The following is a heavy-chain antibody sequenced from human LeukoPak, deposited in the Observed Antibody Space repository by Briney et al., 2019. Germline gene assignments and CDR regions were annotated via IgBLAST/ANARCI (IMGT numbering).Heavy chain of an antibody. CDR2: ISGSGGST. V-gene: IGHV3-23*01. D-gene: IGHD2-15*01. Sequence: GGSLRLSCAASGFTFGSYAMSWVRQAPGKGLEWVSAISGSGGSTYYADSVKGRFTISRDNSKNTLYLQMNSLRAEDTAVYYCAKDGVSIVVVVAATDAFDIWGQGTMVTVSS. J-gene: IGHJ3*02. CDR3: AKDGVSIVVVVAATDAFDI. CDR1: GFTFGSYA.